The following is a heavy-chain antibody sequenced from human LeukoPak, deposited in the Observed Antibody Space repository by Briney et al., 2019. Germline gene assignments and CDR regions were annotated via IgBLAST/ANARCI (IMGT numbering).Heavy chain of an antibody. CDR2: IYHAGNT. Sequence: PSETLSLTCAVSGGSINNNWWSWVRQPPGKGLEWVGEIYHAGNTNYSPSLKSRITISIDRSKNQFSLTLNSVTAADTAVYYCARGVRIWGQGTLVTVSS. CDR1: GGSINNNW. J-gene: IGHJ4*02. V-gene: IGHV4-4*02. D-gene: IGHD3-3*01. CDR3: ARGVRI.